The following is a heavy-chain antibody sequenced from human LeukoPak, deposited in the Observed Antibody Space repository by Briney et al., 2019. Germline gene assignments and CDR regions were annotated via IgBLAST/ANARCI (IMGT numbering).Heavy chain of an antibody. J-gene: IGHJ4*02. CDR1: GFTFSSYA. CDR3: ARGGLLRFGELSGY. V-gene: IGHV3-64*01. Sequence: PGGSLRLSCAASGFTFSSYAMHWVRQAPGKGLEYVSVISSNGGSTYYANSVKGRFTISRDNSKNTLYLQMGSLRAEDMAVYYCARGGLLRFGELSGYWGQGTLVTVSS. CDR2: ISSNGGST. D-gene: IGHD3-10*01.